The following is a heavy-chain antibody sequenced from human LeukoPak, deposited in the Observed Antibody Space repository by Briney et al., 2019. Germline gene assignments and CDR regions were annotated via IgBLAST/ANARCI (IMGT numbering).Heavy chain of an antibody. D-gene: IGHD2-15*01. Sequence: ASVKVSCKASGYTFTSYGISWVRQAPGQGLEWMGWISAYNGNTNYAQKLQGRVTMTTDTSASTAYMELRSLRSDDTAVYYCARENCSGGSCYSGHYYYGMDVWGQGTTVTVSS. CDR2: ISAYNGNT. J-gene: IGHJ6*02. CDR3: ARENCSGGSCYSGHYYYGMDV. V-gene: IGHV1-18*01. CDR1: GYTFTSYG.